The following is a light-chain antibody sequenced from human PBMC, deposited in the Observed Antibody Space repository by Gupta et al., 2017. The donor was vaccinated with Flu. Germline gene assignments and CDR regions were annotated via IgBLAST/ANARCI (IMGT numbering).Light chain of an antibody. V-gene: IGLV3-1*01. J-gene: IGLJ2*01. CDR3: QAWDSGTCG. CDR1: KLGDIY. Sequence: SYDLTQPPSVSVSPGHTASITCSGDKLGDIYVSWYQQKPGQSPVLVIYQDTQRPSGIPERFSGSNSGNTATLTITGTQAVDESDYYCQAWDSGTCGFGGGTKLTVI. CDR2: QDT.